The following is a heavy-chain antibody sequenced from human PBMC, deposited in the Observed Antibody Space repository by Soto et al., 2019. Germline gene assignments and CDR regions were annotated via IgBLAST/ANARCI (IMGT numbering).Heavy chain of an antibody. CDR1: GGSISSYY. CDR3: AREIDYGSGPFDY. Sequence: SETLSLTCTVSGGSISSYYWSWIRQPPGKGLEWIGYIYYSGSTNYNPSLKSRVTISVDTSKNRFSLKLSSVTAADTAVYYCAREIDYGSGPFDYWGQGTLVTVSS. V-gene: IGHV4-59*01. D-gene: IGHD3-10*01. CDR2: IYYSGST. J-gene: IGHJ4*02.